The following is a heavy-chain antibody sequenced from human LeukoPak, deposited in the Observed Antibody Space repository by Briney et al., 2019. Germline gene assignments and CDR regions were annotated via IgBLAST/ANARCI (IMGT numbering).Heavy chain of an antibody. D-gene: IGHD3-22*01. CDR2: ISGSGGST. CDR3: AKGFYYDSSGNFDY. Sequence: GSLRLSCAASDFTFNYYDMNWVRQAPGKGLEWVSAISGSGGSTYYADSVKGRFTISRDNSKNTLYLQMNSLRAEDTAVYYCAKGFYYDSSGNFDYWGQGTLVTVSS. J-gene: IGHJ4*02. CDR1: DFTFNYYD. V-gene: IGHV3-23*01.